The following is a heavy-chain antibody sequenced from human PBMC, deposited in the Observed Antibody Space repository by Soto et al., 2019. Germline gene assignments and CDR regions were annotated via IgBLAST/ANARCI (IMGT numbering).Heavy chain of an antibody. Sequence: QVQLVQSGAEVKKPGASVKVSCKASGYTFTSYAMHWVRQAPGQRLEWMGWINAGNGNTKYSQKFQGRVTITRDTAASTAYMEVSSLRSEDTAVYYCARGDYYDIHDYWGQGTLVTVSS. D-gene: IGHD3-22*01. J-gene: IGHJ4*02. CDR2: INAGNGNT. V-gene: IGHV1-3*01. CDR3: ARGDYYDIHDY. CDR1: GYTFTSYA.